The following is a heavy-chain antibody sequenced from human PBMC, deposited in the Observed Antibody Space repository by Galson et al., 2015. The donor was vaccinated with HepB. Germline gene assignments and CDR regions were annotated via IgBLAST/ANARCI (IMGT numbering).Heavy chain of an antibody. D-gene: IGHD1-26*01. CDR2: INIDGRST. CDR1: GFSFSSYW. CDR3: ARIVGTTFVDL. J-gene: IGHJ5*02. V-gene: IGHV3-74*01. Sequence: LRLSCAASGFSFSSYWMHWVRQGPGKGLLWVSRINIDGRSTSYADSVKGRFTISRDNAKDTLYLQMNSLRAEDTAVYYCARIVGTTFVDLWGQGTLVTVSS.